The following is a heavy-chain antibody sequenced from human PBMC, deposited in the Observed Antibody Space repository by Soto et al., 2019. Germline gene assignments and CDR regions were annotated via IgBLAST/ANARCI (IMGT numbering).Heavy chain of an antibody. V-gene: IGHV4-39*07. J-gene: IGHJ5*02. CDR3: ARAHYDYVWGSPLS. CDR1: GGSISSSSYY. Sequence: PSETLSLTCTVSGGSISSSSYYWGWIRQPPGKGLEWIGSIYYSGSTNYNPSLKSRVTISVDTSKNQFSLKLSSVTAADTAVYYCARAHYDYVWGSPLSWGQGTLVTVSS. D-gene: IGHD3-16*01. CDR2: IYYSGST.